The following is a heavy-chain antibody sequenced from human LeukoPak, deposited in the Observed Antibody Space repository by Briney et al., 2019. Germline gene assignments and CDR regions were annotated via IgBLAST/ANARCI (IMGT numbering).Heavy chain of an antibody. D-gene: IGHD3-16*02. Sequence: GASVKVSCKASGYAFTGYYMHWVRQAPGQGLEWMGRINPNSGGTNYAQKFQGRVTMPRDTSISTAYMELSRLRSDDTAVYYCARTSPYDYVWGSYRYKGFDYWGQGTLVTVSS. CDR1: GYAFTGYY. CDR3: ARTSPYDYVWGSYRYKGFDY. CDR2: INPNSGGT. J-gene: IGHJ4*02. V-gene: IGHV1-2*06.